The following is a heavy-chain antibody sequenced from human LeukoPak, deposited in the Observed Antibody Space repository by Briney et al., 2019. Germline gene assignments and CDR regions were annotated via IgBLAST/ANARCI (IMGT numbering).Heavy chain of an antibody. CDR1: GYTFTGSA. V-gene: IGHV7-4-1*02. J-gene: IGHJ4*02. D-gene: IGHD2-2*01. CDR2: INTNTANP. CDR3: ARQGPGYCGHTSCYGVDY. Sequence: ASVKVSCKASGYTFTGSAMNWVRQAPGQGLEWMGWINTNTANPTYAQGFTGRFVFSLDTSVSTAYLQISSLKAEDTAVYYCARQGPGYCGHTSCYGVDYWGQGTLVTVSS.